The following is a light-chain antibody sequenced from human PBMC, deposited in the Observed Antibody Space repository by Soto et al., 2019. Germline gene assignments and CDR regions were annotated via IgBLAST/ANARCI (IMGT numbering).Light chain of an antibody. V-gene: IGLV2-23*01. J-gene: IGLJ1*01. CDR2: EGI. Sequence: QSVLTQPASVSGSPGQSITISCTGTSSNVGGFNVVSWYQRHPGKAPKVIIYEGIKRPSGVSNRFSGSNSGSTASLTISGLQAEDEADYYCCSYVGATTYVFGTGTKVTVL. CDR3: CSYVGATTYV. CDR1: SSNVGGFNV.